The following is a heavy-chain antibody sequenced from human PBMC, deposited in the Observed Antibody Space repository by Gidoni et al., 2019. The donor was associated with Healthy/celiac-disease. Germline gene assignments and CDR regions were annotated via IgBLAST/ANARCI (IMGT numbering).Heavy chain of an antibody. J-gene: IGHJ4*02. Sequence: QVQLVQSGAEVNKPGASVTVSCTASGYTFPSYGIRWVRQAPGQGLEWMGWILAYNGNTNYAQKLQGRVTMTTDTSTSTAYMELRSLRSYDTAVYYCARGDGDIGYCSGGSCYPFDYWGQGTLVTVSS. V-gene: IGHV1-18*01. CDR3: ARGDGDIGYCSGGSCYPFDY. CDR1: GYTFPSYG. D-gene: IGHD2-15*01. CDR2: ILAYNGNT.